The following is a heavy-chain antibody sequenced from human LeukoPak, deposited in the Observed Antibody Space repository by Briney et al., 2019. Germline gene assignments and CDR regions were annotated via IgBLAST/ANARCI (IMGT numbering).Heavy chain of an antibody. CDR1: VFTCSSYA. D-gene: IGHD2-15*01. CDR2: ISYDGSNK. Sequence: GRSLRLSCAASVFTCSSYAMHWVRQAPGKGLEWVALISYDGSNKYYADSVKGRFTISRDNSKNTLYLQMSSLRTEDTAVYSCARQRWSFYLYMDVWGKGTTVTISS. CDR3: ARQRWSFYLYMDV. V-gene: IGHV3-30*04. J-gene: IGHJ6*03.